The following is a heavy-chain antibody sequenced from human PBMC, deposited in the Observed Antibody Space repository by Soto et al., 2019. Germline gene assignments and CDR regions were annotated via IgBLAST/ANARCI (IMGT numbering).Heavy chain of an antibody. D-gene: IGHD5-12*01. CDR2: VSSSGGST. V-gene: IGHV3-23*01. Sequence: EVQLLQSGGGLVQPGGSLRLSCAASGFTFDSYAMSWVRQTPGKGLQWVSAVSSSGGSTYYADSLSGRFTISKDNAKNSLYLQMNSLRAEDTAVYYCARVYSGYDYPNYWGQGTLVTVSS. CDR3: ARVYSGYDYPNY. J-gene: IGHJ4*02. CDR1: GFTFDSYA.